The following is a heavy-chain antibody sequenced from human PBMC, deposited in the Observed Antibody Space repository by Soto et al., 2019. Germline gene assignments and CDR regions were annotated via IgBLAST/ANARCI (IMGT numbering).Heavy chain of an antibody. V-gene: IGHV1-69*10. J-gene: IGHJ6*02. CDR3: ATQLVRSHEVLYYEYGMDV. Sequence: SSVKFSCKGSGGTFTSYAISWVRQAPGQGVGWIXGIIPIFPIANYVQKFQGGVTITADKSTSKAYMQLSSLRSEATDVYYCATQLVRSHEVLYYEYGMDVWGQGTTVTVSS. CDR2: IIPIFPIA. CDR1: GGTFTSYA. D-gene: IGHD1-1*01.